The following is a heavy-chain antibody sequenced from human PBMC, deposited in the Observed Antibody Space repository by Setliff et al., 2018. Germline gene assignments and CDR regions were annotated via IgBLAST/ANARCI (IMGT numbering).Heavy chain of an antibody. CDR3: ARDSSQWLVRRYFDY. V-gene: IGHV1-69*10. CDR1: GGTFSSYA. D-gene: IGHD6-19*01. CDR2: IIPILGIA. J-gene: IGHJ4*02. Sequence: SVKVSCKASGGTFSSYAISWVRQAPGQGLEWMGGIIPILGIANYAQKFQGRVTITADKSTSTAYMELSSLRSEDTAVYYCARDSSQWLVRRYFDYWGQGKLVTVSS.